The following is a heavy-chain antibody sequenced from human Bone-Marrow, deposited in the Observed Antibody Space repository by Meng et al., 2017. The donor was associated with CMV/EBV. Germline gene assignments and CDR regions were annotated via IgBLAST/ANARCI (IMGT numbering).Heavy chain of an antibody. V-gene: IGHV3-30*04. Sequence: GGSLRLSCAASGFTFSSYAIHWVRQAPGKGLEWVAVVSYDGSNKYYVDSVKGRFTISRDNSKNTLYLQMNSLRAEDTAVYYCARDPTSYGPEYYFDSWRHGTLVTVSS. CDR2: VSYDGSNK. CDR3: ARDPTSYGPEYYFDS. D-gene: IGHD5-18*01. J-gene: IGHJ4*01. CDR1: GFTFSSYA.